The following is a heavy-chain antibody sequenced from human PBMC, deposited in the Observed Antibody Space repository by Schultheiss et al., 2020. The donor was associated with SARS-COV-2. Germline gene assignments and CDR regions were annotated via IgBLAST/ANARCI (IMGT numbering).Heavy chain of an antibody. V-gene: IGHV3-11*06. CDR1: GFTFSDYY. CDR2: ISSSSSYI. J-gene: IGHJ4*02. Sequence: GESLKISCAASGFTFSDYYMSWIRQAPGKGLEWVSSISSSSSYIYYADSVKGRFTISRDNAKNSLYLQMNSLRAEDTAVYYCASGHDYGDYWGQGTLVTVSS. CDR3: ASGHDYGDY.